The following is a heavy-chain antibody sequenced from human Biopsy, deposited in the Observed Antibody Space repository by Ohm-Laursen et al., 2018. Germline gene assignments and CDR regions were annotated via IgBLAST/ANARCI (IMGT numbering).Heavy chain of an antibody. Sequence: PSQTLSLTCAVYGESFNGYYWSWIRQTPGKGLEWIGEINHSGRTNYNPSLKSRVTISVDTSKNQFSLKVRSVTAADTAVYYCVRGVDYYDPYHYYALDAWGQGTTVTVSS. CDR3: VRGVDYYDPYHYYALDA. V-gene: IGHV4-34*01. D-gene: IGHD3-22*01. CDR1: GESFNGYY. J-gene: IGHJ6*02. CDR2: INHSGRT.